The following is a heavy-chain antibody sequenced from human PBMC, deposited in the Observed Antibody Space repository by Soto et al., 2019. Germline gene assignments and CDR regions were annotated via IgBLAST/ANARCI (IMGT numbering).Heavy chain of an antibody. CDR3: AHSRDPNYAPWSGYYCGFDV. D-gene: IGHD3-3*01. CDR1: GFSLTTSGVG. V-gene: IGHV2-5*01. CDR2: IYWNDDE. Sequence: QITLRESGPTLVKPTQTLTLTCTFSGFSLTTSGVGVGWIRQPPGKALEWLALIYWNDDERYSPSLESRLRISKDTSANQVVLKMTDMDPADTATYFCAHSRDPNYAPWSGYYCGFDVWGQGTMVTVSS. J-gene: IGHJ3*01.